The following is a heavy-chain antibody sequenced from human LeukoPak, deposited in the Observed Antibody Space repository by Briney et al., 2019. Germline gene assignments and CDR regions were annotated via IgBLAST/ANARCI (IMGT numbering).Heavy chain of an antibody. Sequence: SETLSLTCTVSGGSISSYYWSWIRQPPGKGLEWIGYIYYSGSTNYNPSLKSRVTISVDTSKNQFSLKLSSVTAADTAVYYCARGDSGPYYYDSSGSYFDYWGQGTLFTVSS. V-gene: IGHV4-59*01. D-gene: IGHD3-22*01. CDR1: GGSISSYY. J-gene: IGHJ4*02. CDR2: IYYSGST. CDR3: ARGDSGPYYYDSSGSYFDY.